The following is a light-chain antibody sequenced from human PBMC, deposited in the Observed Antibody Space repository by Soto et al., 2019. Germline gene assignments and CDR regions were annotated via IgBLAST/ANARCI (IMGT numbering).Light chain of an antibody. CDR3: SSYTISSTVV. CDR2: DVH. V-gene: IGLV2-14*03. J-gene: IGLJ3*02. Sequence: QSALTQPASVSGSPGQSITISCTATSSDIGGYNFVSWYQQHPGKAPKLMIYDVHNRPSGVSNRFSGSKSGNTASLTISGLQSEDEADYYCSSYTISSTVVFGGGTQLTVL. CDR1: SSDIGGYNF.